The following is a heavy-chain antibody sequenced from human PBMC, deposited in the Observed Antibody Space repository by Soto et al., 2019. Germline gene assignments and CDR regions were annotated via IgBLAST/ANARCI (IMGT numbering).Heavy chain of an antibody. CDR3: AKSEGGYYDSSGYYYGYYYYGMDV. J-gene: IGHJ6*02. Sequence: GGSLRLSCAASGFTFSSYAMSWVRQAPGKGLEWVSAISGSGGSTYYADSVKGRFTISRDNSKNTLYPQMNSLRAEDTAVYYCAKSEGGYYDSSGYYYGYYYYGMDVWGQGTTVTVSS. CDR2: ISGSGGST. D-gene: IGHD3-22*01. CDR1: GFTFSSYA. V-gene: IGHV3-23*01.